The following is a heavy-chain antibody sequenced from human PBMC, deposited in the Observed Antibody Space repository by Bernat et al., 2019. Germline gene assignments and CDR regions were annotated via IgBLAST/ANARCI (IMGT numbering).Heavy chain of an antibody. CDR3: ARDYYDILTGYPKINWFDL. V-gene: IGHV1-3*01. CDR1: GYTFTSYA. J-gene: IGHJ5*02. Sequence: QVQLVQSGAEVKKPGASVKVSFKASGYTFTSYAMHWVRQAPGQRLEWMGWINAGNGNTKYSQKFQGRVTITRDTSANTAYMELSSLRSEDTAVYYCARDYYDILTGYPKINWFDLWGQGTLVTV. CDR2: INAGNGNT. D-gene: IGHD3-9*01.